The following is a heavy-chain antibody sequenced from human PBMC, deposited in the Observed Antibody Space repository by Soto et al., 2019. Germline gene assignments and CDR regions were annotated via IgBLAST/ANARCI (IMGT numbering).Heavy chain of an antibody. Sequence: GGSLRLSCAASGFNFTYYTMAWVRLAPGKGLEWVSSFSRAGAGTSYADSVNGRFTISRDSSRNTLYLQMNSLRAEDTAVYYCAKDSTIASRIIDYWGQGTLVTVSS. D-gene: IGHD6-6*01. CDR2: FSRAGAGT. J-gene: IGHJ4*02. CDR3: AKDSTIASRIIDY. V-gene: IGHV3-23*01. CDR1: GFNFTYYT.